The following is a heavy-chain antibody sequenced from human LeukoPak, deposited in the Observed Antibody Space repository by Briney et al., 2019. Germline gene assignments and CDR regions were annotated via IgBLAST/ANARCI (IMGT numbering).Heavy chain of an antibody. D-gene: IGHD2-21*02. Sequence: SETLSLTCTVSGYSISSGYLWGWSRQRPGKGLEWIGSTYHGGTTYSNPSLKSRVIISEDTSKNQFSLKLSSVTAADTAVYYCARGSGDWTYYFDYWGQGTLVTVSS. V-gene: IGHV4-38-2*02. CDR2: TYHGGTT. CDR3: ARGSGDWTYYFDY. J-gene: IGHJ4*02. CDR1: GYSISSGYL.